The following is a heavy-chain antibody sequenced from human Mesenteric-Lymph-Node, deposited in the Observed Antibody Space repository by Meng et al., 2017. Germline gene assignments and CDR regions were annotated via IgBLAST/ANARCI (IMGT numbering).Heavy chain of an antibody. D-gene: IGHD6-19*01. V-gene: IGHV4-4*02. CDR3: ARVSSGWDYFDY. CDR1: GGSLSSRNW. CDR2: IYHSGGT. Sequence: QVQLQESGPGLVKPSGTLSLTCAVSGGSLSSRNWWSWVRQPPGKGLEWIGEIYHSGGTNYNPSLRGRVTISLDTSKNQFSLKLRSVTAADTAVYYCARVSSGWDYFDYWGQGTLVTVSS. J-gene: IGHJ4*02.